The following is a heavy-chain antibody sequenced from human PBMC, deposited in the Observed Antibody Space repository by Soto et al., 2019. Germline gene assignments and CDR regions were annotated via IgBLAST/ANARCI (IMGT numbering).Heavy chain of an antibody. Sequence: VKVSCKASGGTFSSYAISWVRQAPGQGLEWMGGIIPIFGTANYAQKFQGRVTITADKSTSTAYMELSSLRSEDTAVYYCASGAVVVPAAMGGDYYYGMDVWGQGTTVTVSS. CDR3: ASGAVVVPAAMGGDYYYGMDV. CDR2: IIPIFGTA. V-gene: IGHV1-69*13. J-gene: IGHJ6*02. D-gene: IGHD2-2*01. CDR1: GGTFSSYA.